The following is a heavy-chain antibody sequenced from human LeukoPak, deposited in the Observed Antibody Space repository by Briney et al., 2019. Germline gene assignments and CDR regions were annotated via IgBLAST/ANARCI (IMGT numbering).Heavy chain of an antibody. J-gene: IGHJ3*02. CDR1: GFTVSSNY. V-gene: IGHV3-66*01. CDR2: IYSGGST. D-gene: IGHD4-17*01. Sequence: GGSLRLPCAASGFTVSSNYMSWVRQAPGKGLEWVSVIYSGGSTYYADSVRGRFTISRDSSKNTLYLQMNSLRAEDTAVYYCAREYDYGDLGAFDIWGQGTMVTVSS. CDR3: AREYDYGDLGAFDI.